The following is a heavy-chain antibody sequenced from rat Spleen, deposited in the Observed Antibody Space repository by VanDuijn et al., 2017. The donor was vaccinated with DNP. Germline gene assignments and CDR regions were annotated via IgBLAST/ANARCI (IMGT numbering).Heavy chain of an antibody. J-gene: IGHJ4*01. CDR2: ITNSGGST. Sequence: EVQLVESGGDPVQPGRSLTLSCVVSGFTFNNDWMTWVRQAPTKGLEWVASITNSGGSTYYRDSVKGRITISRDNAKSTLYLQMDSLRSEDTATYYCTTGAGSPWGQGTSVTVSS. D-gene: IGHD1-4*01. CDR3: TTGAGSP. V-gene: IGHV5-31*01. CDR1: GFTFNNDW.